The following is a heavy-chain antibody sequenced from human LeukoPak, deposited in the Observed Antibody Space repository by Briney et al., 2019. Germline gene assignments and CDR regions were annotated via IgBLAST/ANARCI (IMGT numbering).Heavy chain of an antibody. CDR1: GFTFSGYA. Sequence: GGSLRLSCAASGFTFSGYAMSWVRQAPGKGLEWVSAISGSGGSTYYADSVKGRFTISRDNSKNTLYLQMNSLRAEDTAVYYCAKDGHGDYGIDYWDQGTLVTVSS. V-gene: IGHV3-23*01. CDR2: ISGSGGST. J-gene: IGHJ4*02. D-gene: IGHD4-17*01. CDR3: AKDGHGDYGIDY.